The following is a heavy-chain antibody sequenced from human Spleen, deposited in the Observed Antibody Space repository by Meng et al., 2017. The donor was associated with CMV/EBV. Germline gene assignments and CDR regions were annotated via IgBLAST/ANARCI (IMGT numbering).Heavy chain of an antibody. D-gene: IGHD3-3*01. V-gene: IGHV3-11*04. CDR2: ISSSGSTI. J-gene: IGHJ4*02. CDR3: ARDSRFGVVNSVDY. CDR1: GFTFSDYY. Sequence: GGSLRLSCAASGFTFSDYYMSWIRQAPGKGLEWVSYISSSGSTIYYADSVKGRFTISRDNAKNSLYLQMNSLRAEDTAVYYCARDSRFGVVNSVDYWGQGTLVTVSP.